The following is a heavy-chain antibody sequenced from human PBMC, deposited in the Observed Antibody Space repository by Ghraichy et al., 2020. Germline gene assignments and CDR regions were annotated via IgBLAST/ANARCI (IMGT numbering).Heavy chain of an antibody. V-gene: IGHV4-34*01. CDR1: GGSFSGYY. J-gene: IGHJ4*02. D-gene: IGHD3-22*01. CDR2: INHSGST. Sequence: SETLSLTCAVYGGSFSGYYWSWIRQPPGKGLEWIGEINHSGSTNYNPSLKSRVTISVDTSKNQFSLKLSSVTAADTAVYYCARYYDSSGSLKFKYYFDYWGQGTLVTVSS. CDR3: ARYYDSSGSLKFKYYFDY.